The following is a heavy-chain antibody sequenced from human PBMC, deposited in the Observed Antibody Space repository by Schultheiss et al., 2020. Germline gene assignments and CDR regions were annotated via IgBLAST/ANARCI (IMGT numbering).Heavy chain of an antibody. D-gene: IGHD3-22*01. CDR3: AGTKRWDSSGPDAFDI. CDR1: GFTFSNAW. Sequence: GESLKISCAASGFTFSNAWMSWVRQAPGKGLEWVAVIWYDGSNKYYADSVKGRFTISRDNSKNTLYLQMNSLRAEDTAVYYCAGTKRWDSSGPDAFDIWGQVTIVTVSS. V-gene: IGHV3-33*08. CDR2: IWYDGSNK. J-gene: IGHJ3*02.